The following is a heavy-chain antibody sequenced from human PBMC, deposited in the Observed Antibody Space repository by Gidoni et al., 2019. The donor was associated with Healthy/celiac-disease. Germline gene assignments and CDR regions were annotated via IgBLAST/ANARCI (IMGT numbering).Heavy chain of an antibody. Sequence: EVQLVESGGGLVQPGGSLRLSCAASGFTFSSYWLSWVRQAPGKGLEWVANIKQDGSEKYYVDSVKGRFTISRDNAKNSLYLQMNSLRAEDTAVYYCASMYYDILTAAGRDAFDIWGQGTMVTVSS. D-gene: IGHD3-9*01. CDR2: IKQDGSEK. J-gene: IGHJ3*02. V-gene: IGHV3-7*01. CDR3: ASMYYDILTAAGRDAFDI. CDR1: GFTFSSYW.